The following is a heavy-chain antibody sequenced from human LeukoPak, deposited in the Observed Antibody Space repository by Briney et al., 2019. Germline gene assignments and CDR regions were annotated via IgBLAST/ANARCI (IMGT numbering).Heavy chain of an antibody. CDR1: GFTFSNAW. J-gene: IGHJ6*02. CDR2: IKSKTDGGTT. Sequence: GGSLRLSCAASGFTFSNAWMSWVRQAPGKGLEWVGRIKSKTDGGTTDYVAPVKGRFTISRDDSKNTLYVQMNSLKTEDTAVYYCTTDLWFGEFGLDVWGQGTPVIVSS. CDR3: TTDLWFGEFGLDV. V-gene: IGHV3-15*01. D-gene: IGHD3-10*01.